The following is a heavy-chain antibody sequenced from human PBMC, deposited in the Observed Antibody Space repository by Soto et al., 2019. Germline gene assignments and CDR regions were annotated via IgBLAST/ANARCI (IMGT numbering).Heavy chain of an antibody. V-gene: IGHV3-30-3*01. CDR3: ATDPVAVTGSFIDS. D-gene: IGHD2-21*02. CDR2: ISYDGRET. Sequence: GGFLRLSCAASGFTFSAYAFHWVRQAPGKGLEWLSVISYDGRETHYADSVAGRFIISRDSSKKTAYLQMNSLRGDDTAVYFCATDPVAVTGSFIDSWGQGTLVTVSS. CDR1: GFTFSAYA. J-gene: IGHJ4*02.